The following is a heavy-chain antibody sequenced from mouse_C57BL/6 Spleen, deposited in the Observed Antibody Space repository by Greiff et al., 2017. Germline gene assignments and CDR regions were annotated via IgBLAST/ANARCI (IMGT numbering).Heavy chain of an antibody. J-gene: IGHJ1*03. CDR3: ARREGDGTGYFDV. Sequence: QVQLQQSGPELVKPGASVKLSCKASGYTFTSYDINWVKQRPGQGLEWIGWIYPRDGSTKYNEKFKGKATLTVDTSSSKAYMGLHSLTSEDSAVYFWARREGDGTGYFDVWGTGTTVTVSS. V-gene: IGHV1-85*01. CDR2: IYPRDGST. CDR1: GYTFTSYD. D-gene: IGHD3-3*01.